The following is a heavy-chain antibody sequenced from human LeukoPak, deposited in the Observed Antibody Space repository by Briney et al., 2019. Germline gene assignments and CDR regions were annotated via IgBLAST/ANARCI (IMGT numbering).Heavy chain of an antibody. Sequence: GGSLRLSCAASGFTFSSYAMHWVRQAPGKGLEWVAVISYDGSNKYYADSVKGRLTISRDNSKNTLYLQMNSLRAEDTAVYYCAREKKTAMVTIPTSVYGMDVWGQGTTVTVSS. CDR1: GFTFSSYA. CDR3: AREKKTAMVTIPTSVYGMDV. J-gene: IGHJ6*02. D-gene: IGHD5-18*01. CDR2: ISYDGSNK. V-gene: IGHV3-30-3*01.